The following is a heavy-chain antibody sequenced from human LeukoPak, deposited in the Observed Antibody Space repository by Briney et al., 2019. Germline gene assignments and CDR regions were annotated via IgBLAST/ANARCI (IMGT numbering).Heavy chain of an antibody. CDR2: IKQDGSEK. CDR1: GFTFISYW. J-gene: IGHJ3*02. D-gene: IGHD6-13*01. V-gene: IGHV3-7*05. CDR3: ARWGTYSSSWLGAFDI. Sequence: GGSLRLSCEASGFTFISYWMSWVRQAPGKGLEWVANIKQDGSEKYYVDSVKGRFTISRDNAKNSLYLRMNSLRAEDTAVYYCARWGTYSSSWLGAFDIWGQGTMVTVSS.